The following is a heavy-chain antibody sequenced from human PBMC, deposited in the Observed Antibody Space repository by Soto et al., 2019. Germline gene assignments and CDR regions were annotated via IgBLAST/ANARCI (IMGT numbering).Heavy chain of an antibody. CDR3: ARDCSGGSCYGADYYGMDV. J-gene: IGHJ6*02. D-gene: IGHD2-15*01. CDR2: INVYNGNT. Sequence: ASVKVSCKASGYSFASYGISWVRQAPGQGLEWMGWINVYNGNTKYVQKLQGRVTMTTDTSTSTAYMELRSLRSDDTAVYYCARDCSGGSCYGADYYGMDVWGQGTTVTVSS. CDR1: GYSFASYG. V-gene: IGHV1-18*01.